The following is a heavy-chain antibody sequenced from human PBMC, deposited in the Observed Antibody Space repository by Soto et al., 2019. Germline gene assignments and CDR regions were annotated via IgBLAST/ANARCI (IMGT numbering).Heavy chain of an antibody. Sequence: SETLSLTCTVSGGSISSGGYYWSWIRQHPGKGLEWIGYIYYSGSTYYNPSLKRRVTISVDTSKNQSSLKLSSVTAADTAVYYCARVVSDILTGWDPYYFDYWGQGTLVTVSS. CDR3: ARVVSDILTGWDPYYFDY. D-gene: IGHD3-9*01. CDR1: GGSISSGGYY. CDR2: IYYSGST. V-gene: IGHV4-31*03. J-gene: IGHJ4*02.